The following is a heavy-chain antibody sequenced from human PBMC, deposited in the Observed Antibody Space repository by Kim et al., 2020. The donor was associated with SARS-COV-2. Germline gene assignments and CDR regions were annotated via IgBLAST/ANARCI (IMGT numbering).Heavy chain of an antibody. CDR1: GGSISSSSYY. J-gene: IGHJ6*02. D-gene: IGHD6-13*01. CDR2: IYYSGST. CDR3: ARPGDSSSWYRPGYYYYGMDV. V-gene: IGHV4-39*01. Sequence: SETLSLTCTVSGGSISSSSYYWGWIRQPPGKGLEWIGSIYYSGSTYYNPSLKSRVTISVDTSKNQFSLKLSSVTAADTAVYYCARPGDSSSWYRPGYYYYGMDVWGQGTTVTVSS.